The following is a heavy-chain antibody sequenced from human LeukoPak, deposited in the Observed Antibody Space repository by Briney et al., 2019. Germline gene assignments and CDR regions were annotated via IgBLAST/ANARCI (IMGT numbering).Heavy chain of an antibody. J-gene: IGHJ6*02. D-gene: IGHD3-22*01. V-gene: IGHV3-33*01. CDR1: GFTFSSYG. CDR2: IWYDGSNK. CDR3: ARDLNYDSSGYQYYYYYGMDV. Sequence: GGSLRLSCAASGFTFSSYGMHWVRQAPGKGLEWVAVIWYDGSNKYYADSVKGRFTISRDNSKNTLYLQMNSLRAEDTAVYYCARDLNYDSSGYQYYYYYGMDVWGQGTTVTVSS.